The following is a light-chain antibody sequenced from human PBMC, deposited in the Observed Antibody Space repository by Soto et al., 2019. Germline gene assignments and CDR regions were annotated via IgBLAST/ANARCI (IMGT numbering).Light chain of an antibody. Sequence: QMTQSPSTLSASVGDRVTITCRASQSISTWLAWYQQKPGKAPKLLIYKAINLQSGVPSRFSGSGSGTEFSLTISSLQPDDFATYYCQQYNDYQYIFGQGTKVDIK. V-gene: IGKV1-5*03. CDR2: KAI. CDR1: QSISTW. CDR3: QQYNDYQYI. J-gene: IGKJ2*01.